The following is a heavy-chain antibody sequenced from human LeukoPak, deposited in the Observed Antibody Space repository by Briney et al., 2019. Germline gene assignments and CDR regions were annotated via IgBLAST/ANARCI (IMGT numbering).Heavy chain of an antibody. CDR3: AKDMGSSGSPEFDY. Sequence: GGSLRLSCAPSGFTFDDYAMQWVRHAPGKGLEWVSGISWNRGSIGYADSVKGRFTISRDNAKNSLYLQMNSLRAEDTALYYCAKDMGSSGSPEFDYWGQGTLVTVPT. D-gene: IGHD1-26*01. CDR1: GFTFDDYA. J-gene: IGHJ4*02. V-gene: IGHV3-9*01. CDR2: ISWNRGSI.